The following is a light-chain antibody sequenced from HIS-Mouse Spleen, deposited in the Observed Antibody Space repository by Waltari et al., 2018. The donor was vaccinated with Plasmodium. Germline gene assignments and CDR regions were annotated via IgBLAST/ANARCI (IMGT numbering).Light chain of an antibody. J-gene: IGLJ2*01. CDR3: CSYAGSRMV. CDR1: SSDVGSYNL. Sequence: QSALTQPASVSGSPGQSITISCTGTSSDVGSYNLVSWYQQHPGKAPKLMIYEGSKRPSGVSNHFSGSKSGNTASLTISGLQAEDEADYYCCSYAGSRMVFGGGTKLTVL. V-gene: IGLV2-23*01. CDR2: EGS.